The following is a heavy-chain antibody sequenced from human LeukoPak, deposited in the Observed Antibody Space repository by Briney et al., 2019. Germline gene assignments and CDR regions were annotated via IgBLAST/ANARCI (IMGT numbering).Heavy chain of an antibody. D-gene: IGHD2-2*01. CDR1: GGTFSSYA. CDR2: INPNSGGT. V-gene: IGHV1-2*02. Sequence: ASVKVSCKASGGTFSSYAISWVRQAPGQGLEWMGWINPNSGGTNYAQKFQGRVTMTRDTSISTAYMELSRLRSDDTAVYYCARGPEGYCSSTSCYPSYGMDVWGQGTTVTVSS. CDR3: ARGPEGYCSSTSCYPSYGMDV. J-gene: IGHJ6*02.